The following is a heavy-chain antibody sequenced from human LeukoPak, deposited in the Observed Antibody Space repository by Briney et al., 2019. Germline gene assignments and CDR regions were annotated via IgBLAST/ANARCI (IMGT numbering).Heavy chain of an antibody. CDR1: GYSFTTYA. J-gene: IGHJ5*02. CDR2: INAGNGNT. Sequence: GASVKVSCKASGYSFTTYAMSWVRQAPGQRLEWMGWINAGNGNTKYSQKFQGRVTITRDTSASTAYMELSSLRSEDTAVYYCARDGSWFGDIGSVPWGQGTLVTVSS. D-gene: IGHD3-10*01. V-gene: IGHV1-3*01. CDR3: ARDGSWFGDIGSVP.